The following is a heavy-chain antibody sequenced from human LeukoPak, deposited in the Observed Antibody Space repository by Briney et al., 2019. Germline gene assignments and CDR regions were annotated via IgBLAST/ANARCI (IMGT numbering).Heavy chain of an antibody. V-gene: IGHV3-33*01. D-gene: IGHD5-12*01. Sequence: GGSLRLSCVVSGFTFSTHGFHWVRQAPGKGLEWVSVIWHDGGRKEYADSVRGRFTISRDNSNLYLQMNSLGAEDTAIYCCARDIGNSGFYLDYWGQGTPVTVSS. CDR3: ARDIGNSGFYLDY. CDR1: GFTFSTHG. CDR2: IWHDGGRK. J-gene: IGHJ4*02.